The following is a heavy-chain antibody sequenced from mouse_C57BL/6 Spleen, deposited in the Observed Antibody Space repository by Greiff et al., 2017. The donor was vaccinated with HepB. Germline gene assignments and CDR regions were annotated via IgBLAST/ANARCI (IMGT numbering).Heavy chain of an antibody. D-gene: IGHD1-1*01. CDR3: TRITTVVFDV. J-gene: IGHJ1*03. CDR2: IDPETGGT. Sequence: VQLQESGAELVRPGASVTLSCKASGYTFTDYEMHWVKQTPVHGLEWIGAIDPETGGTAYNQKFKGKAILTADKSSSTAYMELRSLPSEDSAVYYCTRITTVVFDVWGTGTTVTVSS. CDR1: GYTFTDYE. V-gene: IGHV1-15*01.